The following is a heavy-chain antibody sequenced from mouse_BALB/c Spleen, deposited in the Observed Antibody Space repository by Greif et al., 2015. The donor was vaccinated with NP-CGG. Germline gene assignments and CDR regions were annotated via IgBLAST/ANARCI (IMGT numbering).Heavy chain of an antibody. CDR2: ISSGGSYT. Sequence: EVKVVESGGDLVKPGGSLKLSCAASGFTFSSYGMSWVRPTPDKRLEWVATISSGGSYTYYPDSVKGRFTISRDNAKNTLYVQRSSLKSEDTAMYYCARHYGNYGYWYFDVWGAGTTVTVSS. V-gene: IGHV5-6*01. CDR3: ARHYGNYGYWYFDV. J-gene: IGHJ1*01. CDR1: GFTFSSYG. D-gene: IGHD2-1*01.